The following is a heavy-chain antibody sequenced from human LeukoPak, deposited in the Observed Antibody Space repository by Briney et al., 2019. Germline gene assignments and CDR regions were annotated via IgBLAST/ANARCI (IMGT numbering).Heavy chain of an antibody. CDR3: ARDNRIAVAAY. CDR1: GYTFTSYY. Sequence: ASVKVSCKASGYTFTSYYMHWVRQAPGQGLEWMGIINPSGGSTSYAQKFQGRVTMTTDTSTSTAYMELRSLRSDDTAVYYCARDNRIAVAAYWGQGNLVTVSS. D-gene: IGHD6-19*01. V-gene: IGHV1-46*01. CDR2: INPSGGST. J-gene: IGHJ4*02.